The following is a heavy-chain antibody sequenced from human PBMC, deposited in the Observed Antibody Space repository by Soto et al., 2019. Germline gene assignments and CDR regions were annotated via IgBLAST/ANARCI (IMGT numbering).Heavy chain of an antibody. CDR2: IIPIFGTA. CDR3: AREIGPPLYDSSGYFDY. Sequence: GASVKVSCKASGGTFSSYAISWVRQAPGQGLEWMGGIIPIFGTANYAQKFQGRVTITADESTSTAYMELSSLRSEDTAVYYCAREIGPPLYDSSGYFDYWGQGTLVTVSS. V-gene: IGHV1-69*13. J-gene: IGHJ4*02. D-gene: IGHD3-22*01. CDR1: GGTFSSYA.